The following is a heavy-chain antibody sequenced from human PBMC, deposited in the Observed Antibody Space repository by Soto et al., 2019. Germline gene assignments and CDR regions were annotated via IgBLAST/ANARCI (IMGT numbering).Heavy chain of an antibody. D-gene: IGHD3-10*01. J-gene: IGHJ6*02. CDR1: GFTVSSNY. Sequence: GGSLRLSCAASGFTVSSNYMSWVRQAPGKGLEWVSVIYSGGSTYYADSVKGRFTISRDNSKNTLDLQMTSLRAEDTVVYYCARARGRGVIIGLDVWGQGTTVTVSS. V-gene: IGHV3-66*01. CDR3: ARARGRGVIIGLDV. CDR2: IYSGGST.